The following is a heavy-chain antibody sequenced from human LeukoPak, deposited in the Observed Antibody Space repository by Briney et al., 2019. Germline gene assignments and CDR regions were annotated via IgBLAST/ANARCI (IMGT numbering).Heavy chain of an antibody. V-gene: IGHV1-46*01. CDR1: GYTFTSNY. Sequence: ASVKVSCKAFGYTFTSNYMHWVRQAPGQGPEWMGVISPSGGSTTYAQKFQGRVTLTRDMSTSTDYLELSSLRSEDTAVYYCARLAAAGNWFDPWGQGTLVTVSS. CDR3: ARLAAAGNWFDP. J-gene: IGHJ5*02. D-gene: IGHD6-13*01. CDR2: ISPSGGST.